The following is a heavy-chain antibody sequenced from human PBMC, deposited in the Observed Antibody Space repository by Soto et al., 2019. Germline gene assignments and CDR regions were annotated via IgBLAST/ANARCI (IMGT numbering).Heavy chain of an antibody. V-gene: IGHV1-46*01. CDR3: ARSMAVAGSGYFDY. CDR1: GYTFTSYY. D-gene: IGHD6-19*01. Sequence: GASVKVSCKASGYTFTSYYIHWVRQAPGRGLEWMGIINPSGGSTSYAQKFQGRVTMTSDTSTSTVYMELSSLRSEDTAVYYCARSMAVAGSGYFDYWGQGTLVTVSP. CDR2: INPSGGST. J-gene: IGHJ4*02.